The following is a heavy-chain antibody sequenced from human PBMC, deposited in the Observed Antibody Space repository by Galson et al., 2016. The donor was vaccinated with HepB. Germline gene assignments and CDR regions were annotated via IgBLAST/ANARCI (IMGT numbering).Heavy chain of an antibody. D-gene: IGHD1-26*01. V-gene: IGHV3-53*01. CDR3: ARCGRDAFDI. J-gene: IGHJ3*02. CDR2: IYSGGST. CDR1: GFTVSSNY. Sequence: SLRLSCAASGFTVSSNYMSWVRQAPGKGLEWVSVIYSGGSTYCADSVKGRFTISRDNSKNTLYLQMNSLRPEDTAVYYCARCGRDAFDIWGQGTMVTVSS.